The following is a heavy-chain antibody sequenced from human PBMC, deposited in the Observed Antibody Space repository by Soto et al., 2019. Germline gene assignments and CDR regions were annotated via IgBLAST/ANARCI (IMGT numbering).Heavy chain of an antibody. Sequence: SETLSLTCTVSGGSISSNNWWMWVRQSPEKGLEWIGEIYHSGTTNYNPSFNSRVTMSVDKSNNQFSLMLTPVTAEDTAIYYCAREGGAGTFMGFDYWGQGTLVTVSS. CDR2: IYHSGTT. J-gene: IGHJ4*02. CDR3: AREGGAGTFMGFDY. CDR1: GGSISSNNW. V-gene: IGHV4-4*02. D-gene: IGHD6-19*01.